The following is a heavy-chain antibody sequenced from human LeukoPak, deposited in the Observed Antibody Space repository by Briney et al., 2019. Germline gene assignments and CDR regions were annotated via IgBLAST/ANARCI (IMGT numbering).Heavy chain of an antibody. J-gene: IGHJ4*02. CDR2: IIPILGIA. V-gene: IGHV1-69*04. CDR3: AKDRHTNWAYCGGDCYFDY. D-gene: IGHD2-21*02. CDR1: GYTFTGYY. Sequence: GASVKVSCKASGYTFTGYYMHWVRQAPGQGLEWMGRIIPILGIANYAQKFQGRVTITADKSTSTAYVELSSLRSEDTALYYCAKDRHTNWAYCGGDCYFDYWGQGTLVTVSS.